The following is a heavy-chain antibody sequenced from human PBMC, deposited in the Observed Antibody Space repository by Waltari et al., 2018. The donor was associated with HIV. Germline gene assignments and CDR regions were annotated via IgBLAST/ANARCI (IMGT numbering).Heavy chain of an antibody. V-gene: IGHV3-13*01. D-gene: IGHD4-17*01. CDR3: ARDRHYGEYDY. J-gene: IGHJ4*02. CDR1: GFRGSSYD. CDR2: VDTAGDT. Sequence: EVQVVESGGGLVQPGGSLRLSGAASGFRGSSYDMHWVRQATGKGLELVSTVDTAGDTYYPDSVKGRFTISRENAKNSLYLQMNSLRAEDTAVYYCARDRHYGEYDYWGQGTLVTVSS.